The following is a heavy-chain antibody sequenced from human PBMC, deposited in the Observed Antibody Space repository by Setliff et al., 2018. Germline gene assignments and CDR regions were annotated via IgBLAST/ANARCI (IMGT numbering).Heavy chain of an antibody. Sequence: KSSETLSLTCAVYGGSFSGYYWSWIRQPPGEGLEWIGEINHSGSTNYNPSLKSRVTISVDTSKNQFSLKLTSVTAADTAVYYCARVPPKDSGSFYYYYMDVWGKGTTVTVSS. V-gene: IGHV4-34*01. CDR1: GGSFSGYY. CDR2: INHSGST. J-gene: IGHJ6*03. CDR3: ARVPPKDSGSFYYYYMDV. D-gene: IGHD1-26*01.